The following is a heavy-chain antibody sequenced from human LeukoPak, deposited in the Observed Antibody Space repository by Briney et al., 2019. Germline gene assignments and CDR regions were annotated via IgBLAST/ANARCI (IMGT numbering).Heavy chain of an antibody. CDR1: GGSFSGYY. D-gene: IGHD6-13*01. V-gene: IGHV4-34*01. CDR3: ATSSWYYFDY. CDR2: INHSGST. J-gene: IGHJ4*02. Sequence: SETLSLTCAVYGGSFSGYYRSWIRQPPGKGLEWIGEINHSGSTNYNPSLKSRVTISVDTSKNQFSLKLSSVTAADTAVYYCATSSWYYFDYWGQGTLVTVSS.